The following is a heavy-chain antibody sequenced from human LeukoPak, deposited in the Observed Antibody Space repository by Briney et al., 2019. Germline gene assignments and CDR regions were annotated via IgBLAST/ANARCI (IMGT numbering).Heavy chain of an antibody. CDR1: GGSISSYY. CDR2: IYTSGST. V-gene: IGHV4-4*07. D-gene: IGHD5-24*01. J-gene: IGHJ4*02. CDR3: VRNSRWLHPADYFDY. Sequence: SETLSLTCTVSGGSISSYYWSWIRQPAGKGLEWIGRIYTSGSTNYNPSLKSRVTMSVDTSKIQFSLKLSSVTAADTAVYYCVRNSRWLHPADYFDYWGQGTLVTVSS.